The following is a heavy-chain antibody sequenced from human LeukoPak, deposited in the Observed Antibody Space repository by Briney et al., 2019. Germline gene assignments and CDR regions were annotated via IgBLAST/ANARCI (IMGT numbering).Heavy chain of an antibody. D-gene: IGHD6-13*01. J-gene: IGHJ4*02. CDR1: GFTFSSYG. CDR3: AKDGSSWYYFDY. Sequence: GGSLRLSCAASGFTFSSYGMHWVRQAPGKGLEWVAVISYDGSNKYYADSVKGRFTISRDNSKNTLYLQMNSLRAEDTAVYYCAKDGSSWYYFDYWGQGTLVTVSP. CDR2: ISYDGSNK. V-gene: IGHV3-30*18.